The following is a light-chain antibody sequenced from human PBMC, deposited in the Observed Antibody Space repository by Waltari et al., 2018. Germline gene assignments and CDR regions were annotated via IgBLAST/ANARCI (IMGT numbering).Light chain of an antibody. CDR2: DVS. V-gene: IGLV2-14*03. Sequence: QSALTQPASVSGSPGQSITIPCSGTDSDVGAYDFVSWYQQHPGKAPHLIIYDVSNRPSGISNLFSASKSCNTASLTISGLQAEDEADYYCSSYTTSSAPVVFGTGTRVTVL. CDR1: DSDVGAYDF. J-gene: IGLJ1*01. CDR3: SSYTTSSAPVV.